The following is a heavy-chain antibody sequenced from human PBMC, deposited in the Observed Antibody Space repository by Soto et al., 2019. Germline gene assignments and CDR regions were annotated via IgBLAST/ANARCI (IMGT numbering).Heavy chain of an antibody. Sequence: QVQLMQSGAEVKKPGASVKVSCKASGDTFTDYYIHWVRQAPGQGLEWMGTVNPSGGHATYAQQFLGRVTMTRETSTSKLYMELTSLTSDDTAVYYCARGGHVVVVTAALDYWGQGTLVTVSS. J-gene: IGHJ4*02. V-gene: IGHV1-46*01. CDR2: VNPSGGHA. D-gene: IGHD2-21*02. CDR3: ARGGHVVVVTAALDY. CDR1: GDTFTDYY.